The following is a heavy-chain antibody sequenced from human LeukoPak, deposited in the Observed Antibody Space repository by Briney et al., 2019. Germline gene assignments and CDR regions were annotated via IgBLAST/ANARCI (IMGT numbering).Heavy chain of an antibody. CDR1: GASISSRSYY. D-gene: IGHD2-21*02. CDR3: ARRRKVPAPRAGDAFDI. Sequence: SETLSLTCNVSGASISSRSYYWGWIRQPPGKGLEWIGSIYSSGTTYYNPSLTGRVTISIDMSTNQFSLKVKSVTAADTAIYYCARRRKVPAPRAGDAFDIWGQGTMVTVSS. J-gene: IGHJ3*02. CDR2: IYSSGTT. V-gene: IGHV4-39*07.